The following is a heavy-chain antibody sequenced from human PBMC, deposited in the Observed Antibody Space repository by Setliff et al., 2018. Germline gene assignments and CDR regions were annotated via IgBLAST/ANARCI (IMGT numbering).Heavy chain of an antibody. CDR3: ARASYYYDSSGYYGAGAFDI. CDR1: GGSISSYY. D-gene: IGHD3-22*01. CDR2: IYYSGST. J-gene: IGHJ3*02. Sequence: SETLSLTCTVSGGSISSYYWSWIRQPPGKGLEWIGYIYYSGSTNYNPSLKSRVTISVDTSKNQFSLKLSSVTAADTAVYYCARASYYYDSSGYYGAGAFDIWGQGTRVTVSS. V-gene: IGHV4-59*01.